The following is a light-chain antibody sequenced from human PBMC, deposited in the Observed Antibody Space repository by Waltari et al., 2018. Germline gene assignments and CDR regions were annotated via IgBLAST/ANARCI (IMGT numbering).Light chain of an antibody. CDR1: QGISSW. CDR3: QQAKSFPLT. J-gene: IGKJ4*01. Sequence: DIQMTQSPSSVSASVGDRVTITCRASQGISSWLVWYQHKPRKAPRVLISAASNLHSEVPSRFSGSGSGTHFTLTISSLQPEDFGTYYCQQAKSFPLTFGGGTRVEMK. V-gene: IGKV1D-12*01. CDR2: AAS.